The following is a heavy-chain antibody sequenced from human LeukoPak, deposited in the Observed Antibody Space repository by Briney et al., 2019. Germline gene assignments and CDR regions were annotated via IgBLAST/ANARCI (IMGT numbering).Heavy chain of an antibody. CDR2: IDPSDSYT. CDR3: ARGSYEALDTVAVITFRNWFDP. V-gene: IGHV5-10-1*01. Sequence: PGESLKTSCKGSGYSFTSYWISWVRQMPGKGLEWMGRIDPSDSYTNYSPSFQGHVTISADKSISTAYLQWSSLKASDTAMYYCARGSYEALDTVAVITFRNWFDPWGQGTLVTVSS. CDR1: GYSFTSYW. J-gene: IGHJ5*02. D-gene: IGHD3-22*01.